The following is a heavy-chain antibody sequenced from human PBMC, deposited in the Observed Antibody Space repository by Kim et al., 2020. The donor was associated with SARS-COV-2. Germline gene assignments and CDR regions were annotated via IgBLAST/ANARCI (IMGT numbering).Heavy chain of an antibody. Sequence: GGSLRLSCAASGFTFSSYAMHWVRQAPGKGLEWVAVISYDGSNKYYADSVKGRFTISRDNSKNTLYLQMNSLRAEDTAVYYCARPVLIAAAGTDAFDIWGQGTMVTVSS. CDR1: GFTFSSYA. CDR2: ISYDGSNK. D-gene: IGHD6-13*01. J-gene: IGHJ3*02. CDR3: ARPVLIAAAGTDAFDI. V-gene: IGHV3-30*04.